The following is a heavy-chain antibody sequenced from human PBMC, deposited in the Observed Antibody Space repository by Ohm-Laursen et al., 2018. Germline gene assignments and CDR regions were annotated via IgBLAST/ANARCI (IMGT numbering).Heavy chain of an antibody. J-gene: IGHJ4*02. CDR1: GFTFRSYA. D-gene: IGHD3-22*01. V-gene: IGHV3-23*01. CDR2: ITNSNGGHST. Sequence: SLGLSCAASGFTFRSYAMTWVRQAPGKGLEWVSSITNSNGGHSTYYADSVKGRFTISRDNSKNTLLLQMSWLRAEDTAVYYCAKEGEGIFDSSYFFDYWGQGALVTVSS. CDR3: AKEGEGIFDSSYFFDY.